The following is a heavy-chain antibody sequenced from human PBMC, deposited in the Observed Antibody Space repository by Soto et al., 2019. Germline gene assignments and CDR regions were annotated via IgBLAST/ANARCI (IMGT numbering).Heavy chain of an antibody. Sequence: QVQLVQSGAEVKKPGASVKVSCKASGYTFTSYAMHWVRQAPGQRLEWMGWINAGNGNTKYSQKFQGRVTVTKDTSASTAYMELSSLRSEVTAVYYCARDLGGWPDYWGQGTLVTVSS. V-gene: IGHV1-3*01. CDR3: ARDLGGWPDY. CDR1: GYTFTSYA. CDR2: INAGNGNT. D-gene: IGHD2-15*01. J-gene: IGHJ4*02.